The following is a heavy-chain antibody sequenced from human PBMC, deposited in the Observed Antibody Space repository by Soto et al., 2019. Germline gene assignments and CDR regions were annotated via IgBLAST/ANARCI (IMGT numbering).Heavy chain of an antibody. D-gene: IGHD3-16*01. Sequence: SETLTLTCRVSGGPISSSNYSWGWIRQPPGKGLEWIGSMFYSGRTHYNPSLKSRATISVDTPKHQFSLRLRAVTAADTAVTFCETRGGSTKTRTIISVMDVWGQGATVT. V-gene: IGHV4-39*01. J-gene: IGHJ6*02. CDR1: GGPISSSNYS. CDR2: MFYSGRT. CDR3: ETRGGSTKTRTIISVMDV.